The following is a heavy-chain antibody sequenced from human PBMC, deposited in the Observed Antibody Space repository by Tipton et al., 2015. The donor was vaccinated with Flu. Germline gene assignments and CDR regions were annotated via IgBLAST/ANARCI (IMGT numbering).Heavy chain of an antibody. J-gene: IGHJ3*02. CDR3: ARGRYGVDAAFDI. Sequence: SLRLSCEASGFTFDDFGMSWVRQAPGKGLEWVSGSNWNGRNTGYAESVRGRFTISRDNAKNSLYLLMGSLRAEDTALYHCARGRYGVDAAFDIWGQGTMVTVSS. CDR1: GFTFDDFG. V-gene: IGHV3-20*01. CDR2: SNWNGRNT. D-gene: IGHD4-17*01.